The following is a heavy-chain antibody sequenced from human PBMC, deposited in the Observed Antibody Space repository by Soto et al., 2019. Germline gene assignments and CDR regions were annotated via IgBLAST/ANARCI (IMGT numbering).Heavy chain of an antibody. J-gene: IGHJ5*02. V-gene: IGHV2-5*01. D-gene: IGHD3-16*01. Sequence: QITLKESGPTLVKPPQTLTLTCTFSGFSLSTSGVGVGWIRQPPGKALEWLALIYWNDAQRYSPSLKSRLTITKDTSKNQLVLTITNMDPVDTATYYCAHSPYDYVWGSVNWFDPWGQGTLVTVSS. CDR3: AHSPYDYVWGSVNWFDP. CDR2: IYWNDAQ. CDR1: GFSLSTSGVG.